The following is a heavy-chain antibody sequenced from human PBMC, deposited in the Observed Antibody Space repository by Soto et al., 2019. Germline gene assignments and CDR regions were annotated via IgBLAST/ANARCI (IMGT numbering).Heavy chain of an antibody. CDR3: AAYCSSTSCYPGWFDP. D-gene: IGHD2-2*01. V-gene: IGHV1-69*02. CDR1: GGTFSSYT. CDR2: TIPILGIA. J-gene: IGHJ5*02. Sequence: QVQLVQSGAEVKKPGSSVKVSCKASGGTFSSYTISWVRQAPGQGLEWMGRTIPILGIANYAQKFQGRVTITADKSTSTAYMELSSLRSEDTAVYYCAAYCSSTSCYPGWFDPWGQGTLVTVSS.